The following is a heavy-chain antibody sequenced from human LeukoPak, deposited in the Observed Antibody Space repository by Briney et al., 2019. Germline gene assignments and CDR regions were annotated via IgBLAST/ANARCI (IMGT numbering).Heavy chain of an antibody. CDR2: ISWNSGSI. V-gene: IGHV3-9*01. Sequence: GRSLRLSCAASGFTFDDYAMHWVRQAPGKGLEWVSGISWNSGSIGYADSVKGRFTNSRDNAKNSLYLQMNSLRAEDTAFYYCAKDVEQWLVGGFDPWGQGTLVTVSS. D-gene: IGHD6-19*01. J-gene: IGHJ5*02. CDR3: AKDVEQWLVGGFDP. CDR1: GFTFDDYA.